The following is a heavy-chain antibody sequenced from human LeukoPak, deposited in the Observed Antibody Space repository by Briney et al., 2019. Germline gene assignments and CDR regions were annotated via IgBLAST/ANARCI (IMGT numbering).Heavy chain of an antibody. CDR1: GGSVSDYY. CDR3: ASRKLANGY. CDR2: IYYTGST. Sequence: TSETLSLTCTISGGSVSDYYWSWIRQSPGKGLEWIGYIYYTGSTTYNPSLKSRVTMSADTSKNQFSLNPNSVTAADTAVYYCASRKLANGYWGQGTLVTVSS. J-gene: IGHJ4*02. D-gene: IGHD1-1*01. V-gene: IGHV4-59*02.